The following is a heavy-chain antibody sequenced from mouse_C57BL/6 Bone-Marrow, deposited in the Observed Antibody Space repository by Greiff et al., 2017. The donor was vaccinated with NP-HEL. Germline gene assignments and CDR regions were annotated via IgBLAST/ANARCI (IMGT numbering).Heavy chain of an antibody. Sequence: VQLQQSGPGLVQPSQSLSITCTVSGFSLTSYGVHWVRQSPGKGLEWLGVIWRGGSTDYNAAFMSRLSITKDNSQSQVFFKMNSLQADDTAIYYCATFYGSSPPYWYFDVWGTGTTVTVSS. CDR2: IWRGGST. D-gene: IGHD1-1*01. CDR1: GFSLTSYG. V-gene: IGHV2-5*01. J-gene: IGHJ1*03. CDR3: ATFYGSSPPYWYFDV.